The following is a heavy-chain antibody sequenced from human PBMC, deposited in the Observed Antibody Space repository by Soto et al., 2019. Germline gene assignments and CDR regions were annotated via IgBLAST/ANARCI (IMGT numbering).Heavy chain of an antibody. CDR2: MNPNSGNT. D-gene: IGHD3-9*01. CDR1: GYTFTSYD. Sequence: QVQLVQSGAEVKKPGASVKVSCKASGYTFTSYDISWVRQATGQGLEWMGWMNPNSGNTGYAQKFQGRVTMTRNTSISTAYMELSSLRSEDTAVYYCARVLRYFDWLLNDAFDIWGQGTMVTVSS. CDR3: ARVLRYFDWLLNDAFDI. J-gene: IGHJ3*02. V-gene: IGHV1-8*01.